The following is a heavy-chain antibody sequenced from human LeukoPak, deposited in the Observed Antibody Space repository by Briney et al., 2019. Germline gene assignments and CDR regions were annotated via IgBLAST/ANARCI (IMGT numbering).Heavy chain of an antibody. V-gene: IGHV3-21*01. J-gene: IGHJ4*02. CDR1: GFTFSSYS. CDR2: ISSSSSYI. D-gene: IGHD6-19*01. CDR3: ARVFPRGTGWSTFGYSFDY. Sequence: NPGGSLRLSCAASGFTFSSYSMNWVRQAPGKGLEWVSSISSSSSYIYYADSVKGRFTISRDNAKNSLYLQMNSLRAEDTAVYYCARVFPRGTGWSTFGYSFDYWGQGTLVTVSS.